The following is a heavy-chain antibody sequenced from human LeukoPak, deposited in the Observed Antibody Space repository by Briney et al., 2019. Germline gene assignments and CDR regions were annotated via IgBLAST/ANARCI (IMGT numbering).Heavy chain of an antibody. CDR1: GGSITSGIYY. D-gene: IGHD3-10*01. J-gene: IGHJ4*02. V-gene: IGHV4-61*02. CDR2: LYTDGST. CDR3: ARGGESTYYYGSGTLN. Sequence: SETLSLTCTVSGGSITSGIYYWGWIRQPAGKGLEWIGRLYTDGSTRYNPALKSRVTISVDKSKNQFSLKLSSVTAADTAVYYCARGGESTYYYGSGTLNWGQGTLVTVSS.